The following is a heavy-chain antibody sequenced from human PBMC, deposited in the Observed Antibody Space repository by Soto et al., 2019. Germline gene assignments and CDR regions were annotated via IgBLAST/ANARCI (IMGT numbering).Heavy chain of an antibody. Sequence: QVQLVQSGAEVQKPGSSVRVSCKASGGTVSTYTITWVRQAPGQGLEWVGGIVPMFGSTTYAEKFQGRVTLTADDSTSTAYMDLRSLTSEDTAVYYCAREGARTSCSGVHCQQLYNWIDPWGQGTLVTVSS. D-gene: IGHD2-15*01. CDR2: IVPMFGST. J-gene: IGHJ5*02. V-gene: IGHV1-69*01. CDR1: GGTVSTYT. CDR3: AREGARTSCSGVHCQQLYNWIDP.